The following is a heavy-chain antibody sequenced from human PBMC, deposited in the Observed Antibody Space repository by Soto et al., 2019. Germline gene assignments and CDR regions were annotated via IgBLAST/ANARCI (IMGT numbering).Heavy chain of an antibody. Sequence: ASVKVSCKASGYTFTGYYMHWVRQAPGQGLEWMGWINPNSGGTNYAQKFQGWVTMTRDTSISTAYMELSRLRSDDTAVYYCAREYSSGWTGYYYYGMDVWGQGTTVTVSS. D-gene: IGHD6-19*01. CDR1: GYTFTGYY. J-gene: IGHJ6*02. V-gene: IGHV1-2*04. CDR3: AREYSSGWTGYYYYGMDV. CDR2: INPNSGGT.